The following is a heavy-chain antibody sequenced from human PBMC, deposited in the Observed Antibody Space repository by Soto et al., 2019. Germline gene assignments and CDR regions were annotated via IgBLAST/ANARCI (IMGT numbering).Heavy chain of an antibody. CDR2: IYYSGST. CDR3: ARHTGQLSPFDT. D-gene: IGHD2-2*01. CDR1: GGSISGSDYY. J-gene: IGHJ5*02. Sequence: PSETLSLTCTVSGGSISGSDYYWAWIRQPPGKGLEWIGYIYYSGSTSYNPSLKSRVTISVDSSKIQFSLKLTSVTAADTAVYYCARHTGQLSPFDTWGLGTQVTVSS. V-gene: IGHV4-39*01.